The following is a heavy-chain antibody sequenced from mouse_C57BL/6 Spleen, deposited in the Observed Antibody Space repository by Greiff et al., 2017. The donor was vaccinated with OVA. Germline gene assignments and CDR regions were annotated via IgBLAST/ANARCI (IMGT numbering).Heavy chain of an antibody. V-gene: IGHV5-9-1*02. D-gene: IGHD2-4*01. CDR3: TRDHDFYWYFDV. J-gene: IGHJ1*03. Sequence: EVKVVESGAGLVKPGGSLKLSCAASGFTFSSYAMSWVRQTPEKRQEWVAYISSGGDYIYYADTVKGRFTISRDNSRNTLYLQMSSLKSEDTAMYYCTRDHDFYWYFDVWGTGTTVTVSS. CDR2: ISSGGDYI. CDR1: GFTFSSYA.